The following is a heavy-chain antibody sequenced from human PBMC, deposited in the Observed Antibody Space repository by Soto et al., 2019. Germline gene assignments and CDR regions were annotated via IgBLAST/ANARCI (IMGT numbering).Heavy chain of an antibody. J-gene: IGHJ1*01. V-gene: IGHV1-18*01. CDR2: ISAYNGNT. Sequence: ASVKVSCKASGYSFTRDGSSWGRKNHGQGLEWMGWISAYNGNTNYAQKLQGRVTMTTDTSTSTAYMELRSLRSDDTAVYYCAGVAVAGLHFQHWGQGTLVTVSS. CDR3: AGVAVAGLHFQH. CDR1: GYSFTRDG. D-gene: IGHD6-19*01.